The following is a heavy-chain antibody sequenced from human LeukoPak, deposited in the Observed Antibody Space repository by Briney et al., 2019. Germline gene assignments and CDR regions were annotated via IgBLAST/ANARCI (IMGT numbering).Heavy chain of an antibody. D-gene: IGHD3-22*01. CDR2: IYYSGST. J-gene: IGHJ4*02. CDR3: ARGGGYDSSGYMS. V-gene: IGHV4-59*01. CDR1: GGSISSYY. Sequence: SETLSLTCTVSGGSISSYYWSWIRQPPGKGLEWIGYIYYSGSTNYNPSLKGRVTISVDTSKNQFSLKLSSVTAADTAVYYCARGGGYDSSGYMSWGQGTLVTVSS.